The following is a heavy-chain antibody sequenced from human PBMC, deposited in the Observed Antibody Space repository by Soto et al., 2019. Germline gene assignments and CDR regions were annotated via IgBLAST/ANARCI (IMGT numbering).Heavy chain of an antibody. CDR1: GFTFSSYW. J-gene: IGHJ4*02. CDR2: IKQDGSEK. Sequence: GGSLRLSCAASGFTFSSYWMSWVRQAPGKGLEWVANIKQDGSEKYYVDSVKGRFTISRDNAKNSLYLQMNSLRAEDTAVYYCARDNDIVVVVAAHPSFDYWGQGTLVTVSS. V-gene: IGHV3-7*01. D-gene: IGHD2-15*01. CDR3: ARDNDIVVVVAAHPSFDY.